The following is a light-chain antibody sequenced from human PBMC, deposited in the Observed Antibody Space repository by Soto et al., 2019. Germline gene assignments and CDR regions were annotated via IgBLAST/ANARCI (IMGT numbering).Light chain of an antibody. CDR2: AAS. J-gene: IGKJ1*01. Sequence: DIQMTQSPSSLSASVGDRVTITCRATQSITSYLNWYQQKPGKAPKLLIYAASSLQSGVPSRFSGGGSGTDFTLTISSLQPEDFATYYCQQSDTIPWTFDQGTKVEIK. CDR3: QQSDTIPWT. V-gene: IGKV1-39*01. CDR1: QSITSY.